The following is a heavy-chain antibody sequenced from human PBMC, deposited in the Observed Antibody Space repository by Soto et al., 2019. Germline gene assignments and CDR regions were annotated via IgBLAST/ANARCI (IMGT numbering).Heavy chain of an antibody. J-gene: IGHJ6*03. V-gene: IGHV4-34*01. CDR2: INHSGST. Sequence: QVRLQQWGARLLKPSETLSLTGAVYGGSFSDHYWSWIRQPPGKGLEWIGEINHSGSTNYNPSLKSRVTISVDTSKNQFSLELSSVTAADTAVYYCARGGGDYYMDVWAKGTTVIVSS. CDR3: ARGGGDYYMDV. CDR1: GGSFSDHY. D-gene: IGHD3-16*01.